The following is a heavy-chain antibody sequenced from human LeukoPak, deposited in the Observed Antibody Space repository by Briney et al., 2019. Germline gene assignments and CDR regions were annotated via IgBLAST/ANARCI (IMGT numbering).Heavy chain of an antibody. V-gene: IGHV4-30-2*01. J-gene: IGHJ4*02. CDR2: IYHSGST. D-gene: IGHD3-22*01. CDR1: GGSISSGGYS. CDR3: HSSGYFPGAYHFDY. Sequence: PSETLSLTCAVSGGSISSGGYSWSWIRQPPGKGLEWIGYIYHSGSTYYNPSLKSRVTISVDRSKNQFSLKLSSVTAADTAVYYCHSSGYFPGAYHFDYWGQGTLVTVSS.